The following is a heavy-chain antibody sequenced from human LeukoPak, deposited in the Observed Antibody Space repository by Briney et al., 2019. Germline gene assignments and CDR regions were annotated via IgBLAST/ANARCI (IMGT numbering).Heavy chain of an antibody. CDR3: AKDVDTAMVPYYFDY. Sequence: GGSLRLSCAASGFTFSSYAMSWVRQAPGKGLEWVSAISGGGGSTYYADSVKGRFTISRDNSKNTLYLQMNSLRAEDTAVYYCAKDVDTAMVPYYFDYWGQGTLVTVSS. CDR2: ISGGGGST. CDR1: GFTFSSYA. V-gene: IGHV3-23*01. J-gene: IGHJ4*01. D-gene: IGHD5-18*01.